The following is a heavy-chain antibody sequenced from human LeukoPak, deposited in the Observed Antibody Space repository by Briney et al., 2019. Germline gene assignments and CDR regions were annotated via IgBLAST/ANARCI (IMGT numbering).Heavy chain of an antibody. V-gene: IGHV4-38-2*01. J-gene: IGHJ4*02. CDR1: GYSISSGYY. CDR3: ARHLAYYDFWSGYQKNFDY. CDR2: IYHSGST. D-gene: IGHD3-3*01. Sequence: PSENLSLTCAVSGYSISSGYYWGWIRQPPGKGLEWIGSIYHSGSTYYNPSLKSRVTISVDTSKNQFSLKLSSVTAADTAVYYCARHLAYYDFWSGYQKNFDYWGQGTLVTVSS.